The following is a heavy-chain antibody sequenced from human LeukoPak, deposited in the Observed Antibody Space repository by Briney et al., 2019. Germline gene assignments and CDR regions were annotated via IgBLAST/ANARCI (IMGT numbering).Heavy chain of an antibody. CDR1: GGSISSYY. V-gene: IGHV4-4*07. CDR3: ARGPYSYDSSGAFDI. J-gene: IGHJ3*02. D-gene: IGHD3-22*01. Sequence: SETLSLTCTVSGGSISSYYWSWIRQPAGKGLEWIGRIYTSGSTNYNPSLKSRVTMSVDTSKNQFSLKLSSVTAADTAVYFCARGPYSYDSSGAFDIWGQGTMVTVSS. CDR2: IYTSGST.